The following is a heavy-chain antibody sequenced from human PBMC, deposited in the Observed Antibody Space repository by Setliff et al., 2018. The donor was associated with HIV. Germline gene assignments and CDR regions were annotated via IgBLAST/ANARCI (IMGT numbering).Heavy chain of an antibody. V-gene: IGHV4-4*02. D-gene: IGHD6-19*01. CDR2: ISQSGST. J-gene: IGHJ5*02. CDR3: ARGPARAVARPGWLDP. Sequence: SETLSLTCAVSGGSVSSSNWRSWVRQPPGKGLEWSGEISQSGSTNYNPSLKSRVTITVDKSKHQFSRKLSSMTAADTAVYYCARGPARAVARPGWLDPWGQGTLVTVSS. CDR1: GGSVSSSNW.